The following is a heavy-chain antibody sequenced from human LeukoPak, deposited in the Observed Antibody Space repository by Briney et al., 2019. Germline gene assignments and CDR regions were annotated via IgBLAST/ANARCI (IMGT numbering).Heavy chain of an antibody. V-gene: IGHV1-69*05. D-gene: IGHD2-2*02. CDR3: ARRTNCSSTSCYTGDFDY. CDR1: GGTFSSYA. Sequence: GASVKVSCKASGGTFSSYAISWVRQAPGQGLEWMGGIIPIFGTANYAQKFQGRVTITTDESTSTAYMELSSLRSEDTAVYYCARRTNCSSTSCYTGDFDYWGQGTLVTVSS. J-gene: IGHJ4*02. CDR2: IIPIFGTA.